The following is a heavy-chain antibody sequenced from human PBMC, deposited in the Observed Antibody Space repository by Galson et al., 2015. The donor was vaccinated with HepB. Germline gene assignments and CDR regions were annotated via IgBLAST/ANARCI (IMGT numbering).Heavy chain of an antibody. Sequence: SLRLSCAASGFTFSSYAMSWVRQAPGKGLEWVSAISGSGGSTYYADSVKGRFTISRDNSKNTLYLQMNSLRAEDTAVYYCARQTTLGGRYYYGMDVWGQGTTVTVSS. CDR2: ISGSGGST. CDR3: ARQTTLGGRYYYGMDV. D-gene: IGHD3-10*01. J-gene: IGHJ6*02. V-gene: IGHV3-23*01. CDR1: GFTFSSYA.